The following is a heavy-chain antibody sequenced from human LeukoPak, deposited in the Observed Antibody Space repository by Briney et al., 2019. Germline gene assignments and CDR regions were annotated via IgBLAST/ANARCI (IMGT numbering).Heavy chain of an antibody. Sequence: PGGSLRLSCAASGFTFTTYSMNWVRQAPGKGLEWVSSISSSSGYIYYADSVKGRFTISRDNAKSSLYLQLNSLRAEDTAVYYCARDSRGGYDRIGYFDYWGQGTLVTVSP. CDR3: ARDSRGGYDRIGYFDY. CDR2: ISSSSGYI. CDR1: GFTFTTYS. J-gene: IGHJ4*02. D-gene: IGHD3-22*01. V-gene: IGHV3-21*01.